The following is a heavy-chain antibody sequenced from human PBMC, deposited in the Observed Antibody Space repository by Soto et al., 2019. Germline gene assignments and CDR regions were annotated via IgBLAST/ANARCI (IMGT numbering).Heavy chain of an antibody. D-gene: IGHD3-3*01. CDR3: AKLPRSIFGVGTIDY. Sequence: EVQLLESGGGLVQPGGSLRLSCAASGFTFSSYAMSWVRQAPGKGLEWVSAISGSGGSTYYADSVKGRFTISRDNSKNTLYLQKNSLRAEDTAVYYCAKLPRSIFGVGTIDYWGQGTLVTVSS. J-gene: IGHJ4*02. CDR2: ISGSGGST. CDR1: GFTFSSYA. V-gene: IGHV3-23*01.